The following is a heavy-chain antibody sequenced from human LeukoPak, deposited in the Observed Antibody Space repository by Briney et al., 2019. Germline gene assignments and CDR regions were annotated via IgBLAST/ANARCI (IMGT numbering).Heavy chain of an antibody. CDR2: IHYSGST. J-gene: IGHJ6*03. Sequence: SETLSLTCTVSGGSISSSSYYWGWIRQPPGKGLEWIGSIHYSGSTNYNPSLKSRVTISVDTSKNQFSLKLSSVTAADTAVYYCTRGIVVVPAAIAYYYYYMDVWGKGTTVTVSS. CDR1: GGSISSSSYY. V-gene: IGHV4-39*07. CDR3: TRGIVVVPAAIAYYYYYMDV. D-gene: IGHD2-2*01.